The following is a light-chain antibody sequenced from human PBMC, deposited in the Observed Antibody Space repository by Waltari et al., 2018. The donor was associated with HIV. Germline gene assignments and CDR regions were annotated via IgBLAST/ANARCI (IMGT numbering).Light chain of an antibody. CDR3: QQYNNWPFT. CDR2: GAS. J-gene: IGKJ5*01. V-gene: IGKV3-15*01. CDR1: QSLSSN. Sequence: EIVMTQSPATLSVSPGARATLSCRASQSLSSNLAWYQQKPGQAPRLLIYGASTRATGIPARFSGSGSGTEFTLTISSLHSEDFSVYFCQQYNNWPFTFGQGKRLEIK.